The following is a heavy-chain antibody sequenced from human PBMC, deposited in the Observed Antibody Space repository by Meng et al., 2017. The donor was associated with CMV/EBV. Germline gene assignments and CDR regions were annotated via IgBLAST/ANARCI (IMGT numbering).Heavy chain of an antibody. J-gene: IGHJ4*02. Sequence: ETLSLTCAASGFTFSSYSMNWVRQAPGKGLEWVSSISSSSSYIYYADSVKGRFTISRDNAKNSLYLQMNSLRAEDTAVYYCARRRGRHSGGGSYYFDYWGQGTLVTVSS. CDR1: GFTFSSYS. V-gene: IGHV3-21*01. CDR3: ARRRGRHSGGGSYYFDY. D-gene: IGHD4-23*01. CDR2: ISSSSSYI.